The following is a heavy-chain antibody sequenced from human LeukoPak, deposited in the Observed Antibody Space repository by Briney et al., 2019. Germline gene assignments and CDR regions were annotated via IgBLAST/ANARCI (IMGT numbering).Heavy chain of an antibody. Sequence: GGSLRLSCLASGFTFSNYGMHWVRQAPGKGLEYVSAISSNGGSTEYVDAVKGRFTISRDNSKNTLYLQMSSLRPEDTAVYYCVKAPYCSNGVCYGSGDYWGQGTLVTVSS. CDR2: ISSNGGST. V-gene: IGHV3-64D*09. D-gene: IGHD2-8*01. CDR3: VKAPYCSNGVCYGSGDY. CDR1: GFTFSNYG. J-gene: IGHJ4*02.